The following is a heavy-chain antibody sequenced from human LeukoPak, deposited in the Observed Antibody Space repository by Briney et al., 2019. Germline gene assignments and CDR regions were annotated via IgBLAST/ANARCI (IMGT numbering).Heavy chain of an antibody. V-gene: IGHV1-69*06. D-gene: IGHD5-18*01. CDR3: ARSPVRGYSYQNYYGMDV. Sequence: ASVKVSCKASGGTFSSYAISWVRQAPGQGLEWMGGIIPIFGTANYAQKFQGRVTITADKSTSTAYMELSSLRSEDTAVYYCARSPVRGYSYQNYYGMDVWRKGTTVTVSS. CDR1: GGTFSSYA. J-gene: IGHJ6*04. CDR2: IIPIFGTA.